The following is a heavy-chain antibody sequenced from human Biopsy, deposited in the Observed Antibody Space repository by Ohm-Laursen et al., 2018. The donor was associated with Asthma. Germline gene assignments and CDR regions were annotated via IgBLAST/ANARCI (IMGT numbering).Heavy chain of an antibody. J-gene: IGHJ4*02. V-gene: IGHV3-9*01. CDR3: AKVRSDWVITESFDY. CDR1: GFKFDEYT. D-gene: IGHD3-22*01. Sequence: SLRLSCTASGFKFDEYTMHWVRQAPGKGLEWVSGISWNSATIGYADSVEGRFTISRDNAKNSVSLHMDSLRPEDTAFYYCAKVRSDWVITESFDYWGQGVLVTASS. CDR2: ISWNSATI.